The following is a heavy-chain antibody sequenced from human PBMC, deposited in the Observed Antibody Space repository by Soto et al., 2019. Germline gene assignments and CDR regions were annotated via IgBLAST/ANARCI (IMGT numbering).Heavy chain of an antibody. V-gene: IGHV4-39*01. Sequence: QLQLQESGPGLVKPSETLSLTCSVSDDSINSDKYYWGWIRQPPGKGLEWIGSVYYRGNAYYNPSIQARVTIPLDKSKSQSSLKLNSVTAADSAVYFCARLEGLATSSYYFDFWGPGALVTVSS. CDR2: VYYRGNA. CDR1: DDSINSDKYY. D-gene: IGHD6-6*01. J-gene: IGHJ4*02. CDR3: ARLEGLATSSYYFDF.